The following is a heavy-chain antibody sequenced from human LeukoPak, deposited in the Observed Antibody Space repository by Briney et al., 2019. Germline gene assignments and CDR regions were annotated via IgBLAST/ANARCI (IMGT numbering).Heavy chain of an antibody. J-gene: IGHJ4*02. V-gene: IGHV4-59*08. D-gene: IGHD2-15*01. CDR3: ARLGFCRGDNCLDDY. CDR1: GGSMSPYY. Sequence: SETLSLTCTVSGGSMSPYYWSWMQQPPGKGPEYVGYIFYTGGTNYNPSLKRRVTVSLDTSKNQFSLKLCSVTATDTAVYYCARLGFCRGDNCLDDYWGQGTLVTVSS. CDR2: IFYTGGT.